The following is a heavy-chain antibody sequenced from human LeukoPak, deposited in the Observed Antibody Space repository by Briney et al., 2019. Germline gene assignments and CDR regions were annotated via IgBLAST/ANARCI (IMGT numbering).Heavy chain of an antibody. D-gene: IGHD6-13*01. CDR3: ARYSSHDSVDAFDI. CDR2: VNPADGTT. J-gene: IGHJ3*02. V-gene: IGHV1-46*01. CDR1: GYTFATYY. Sequence: ASVKISCKTSGYTFATYYMHWLRQAPGQGPEWMGIVNPADGTTSYAQGFRGRLTMTADTSTSTVDMELSSLRSDDTGVYYCARYSSHDSVDAFDIWGQGTMVTVAS.